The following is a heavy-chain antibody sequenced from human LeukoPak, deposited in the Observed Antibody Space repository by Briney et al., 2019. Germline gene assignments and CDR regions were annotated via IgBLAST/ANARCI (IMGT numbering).Heavy chain of an antibody. D-gene: IGHD4-17*01. Sequence: PGGSLRLSCAASGFTFSSYSMNTVRQAPGKGLEWVSYISSSSSTIYYADSVKGRFTISRDNAKNSLYLQMNSLRAEDTAVYYCARDEHGDSLGAFDIWGQGTMVTVSS. V-gene: IGHV3-48*01. CDR2: ISSSSSTI. CDR3: ARDEHGDSLGAFDI. J-gene: IGHJ3*02. CDR1: GFTFSSYS.